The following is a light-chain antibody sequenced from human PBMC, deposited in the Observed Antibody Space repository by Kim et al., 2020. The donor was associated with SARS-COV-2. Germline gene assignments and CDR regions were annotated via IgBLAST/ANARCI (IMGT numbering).Light chain of an antibody. J-gene: IGKJ4*01. CDR1: HSVVSNR. V-gene: IGKV3-20*01. Sequence: LYPGESATLSRSARHSVVSNRFVWYQQNPGQSPRPLFYCGSSRATGIPDRFSGSGSETDFTLTISGLEPEDFAVYYCQQYGSSLTFGGGTKVDIK. CDR3: QQYGSSLT. CDR2: CGS.